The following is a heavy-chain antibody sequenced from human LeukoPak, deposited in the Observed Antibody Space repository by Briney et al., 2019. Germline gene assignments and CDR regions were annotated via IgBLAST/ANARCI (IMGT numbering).Heavy chain of an antibody. J-gene: IGHJ4*02. Sequence: SETLSLTCAVCGGSFSGYYWSWIRQHPGKGLEWMGYIYYSGSTYYNPSLKSRVTISVDTSTNQFSLKMSSVTAADTAVYSCARRPYYYDSSGHQEDYWGQGTLVTASS. CDR2: IYYSGST. V-gene: IGHV4-31*11. D-gene: IGHD3-22*01. CDR1: GGSFSGYY. CDR3: ARRPYYYDSSGHQEDY.